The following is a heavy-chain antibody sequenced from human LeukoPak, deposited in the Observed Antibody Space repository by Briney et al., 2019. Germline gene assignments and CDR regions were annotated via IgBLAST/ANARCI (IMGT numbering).Heavy chain of an antibody. CDR1: GFTFNTYS. D-gene: IGHD2-15*01. V-gene: IGHV3-48*02. CDR2: IRSSSSTI. J-gene: IGHJ4*02. Sequence: GGSLRLSCAVFGFTFNTYSMNWVRQAPGKGLEWVSYIRSSSSTIYYADSVKDRFTVSRDNVKNSVYLQMSSLRDEDTAVYYCVASDESGGGFEYWGQGTLVTVSS. CDR3: VASDESGGGFEY.